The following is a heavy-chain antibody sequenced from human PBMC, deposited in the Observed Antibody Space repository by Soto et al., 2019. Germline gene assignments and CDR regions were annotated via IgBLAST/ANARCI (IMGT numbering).Heavy chain of an antibody. Sequence: EVQLVESGGGLVQPGASLKLSCAVSGFTFSGSAMHWVRQASGKGLEWVGRIRSKANNYATAYAASVKGRFTISRDDSKNTADLQMNSLKSEDTAVYYCTRGYGDYVRDYWGQGTLVTVSS. V-gene: IGHV3-73*01. D-gene: IGHD4-17*01. CDR3: TRGYGDYVRDY. J-gene: IGHJ4*02. CDR2: IRSKANNYAT. CDR1: GFTFSGSA.